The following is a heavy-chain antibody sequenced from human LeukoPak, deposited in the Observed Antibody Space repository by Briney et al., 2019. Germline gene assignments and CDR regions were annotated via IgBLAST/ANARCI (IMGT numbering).Heavy chain of an antibody. CDR1: GGSITTTNY. CDR2: VSLAGRT. J-gene: IGHJ5*02. Sequence: KASGTLSLTCGVSGGSITTTNYWSWVRQPPGGGLEWIGEVSLAGRTRYNPSLKNRVNISIDESKNHLYLSLASVTAADTAVYYCARDLFGSGHFLPESPWGQGTLVTVSS. D-gene: IGHD3-10*01. V-gene: IGHV4-4*02. CDR3: ARDLFGSGHFLPESP.